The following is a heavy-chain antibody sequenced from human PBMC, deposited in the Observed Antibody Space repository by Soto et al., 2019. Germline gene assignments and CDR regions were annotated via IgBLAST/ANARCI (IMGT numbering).Heavy chain of an antibody. CDR3: ARGFSSYSDF. CDR1: AYTFIDFD. D-gene: IGHD3-10*01. V-gene: IGHV1-8*01. CDR2: MNPNTGNT. J-gene: IGHJ4*02. Sequence: EASVKVSCKAYAYTFIDFDINWVRQAAGQGLEWMGWMNPNTGNTAYAQKFQGRLTLTRDTSLSAAYMDLSSLTSEDTAVYYCARGFSSYSDFWAQGTLVTV.